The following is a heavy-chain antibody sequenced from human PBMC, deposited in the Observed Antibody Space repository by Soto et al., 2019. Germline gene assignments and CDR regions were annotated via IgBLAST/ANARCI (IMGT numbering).Heavy chain of an antibody. CDR2: IYWGSNRI. D-gene: IGHD2-21*02. Sequence: EVQLVESGGGLVQPGGSLTLSCVASGSTFEDYAMHWVRQAPGKGLEWVAGIYWGSNRIDYADSVRGRFATSRDNAERSLYLQMNSLTGDDTAFYYCTKDVTAGGVDVWDKGTMVTVSS. J-gene: IGHJ6*04. CDR1: GSTFEDYA. CDR3: TKDVTAGGVDV. V-gene: IGHV3-9*01.